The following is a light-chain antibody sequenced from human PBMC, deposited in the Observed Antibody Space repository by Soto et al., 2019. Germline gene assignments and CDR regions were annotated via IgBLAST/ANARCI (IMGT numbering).Light chain of an antibody. CDR3: SSYVGSNNLV. Sequence: QSVLTQPPSASGSPGQSVTISCTGTSSDIGAYNYVSWYQQHPGKAPKVMIFEVSKRPSGVVDRFSGSRSGNTASLTVSGLQAEDEADYYCSSYVGSNNLVFGGGTKVTVL. V-gene: IGLV2-8*01. CDR2: EVS. J-gene: IGLJ3*02. CDR1: SSDIGAYNY.